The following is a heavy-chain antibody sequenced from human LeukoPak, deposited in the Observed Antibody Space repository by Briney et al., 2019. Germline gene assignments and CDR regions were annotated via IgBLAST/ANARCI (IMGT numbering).Heavy chain of an antibody. CDR1: GYTLTDLS. J-gene: IGHJ4*02. Sequence: ASVKVSCKVSGYTLTDLSMHWVRQTPGKGLEWMGAFDPGDGETVYAQKFQGRVTMTEDTSIDTAYLELSSLRSEDTAVYYCARALSWDVNFDYWGQGTLVTVSS. D-gene: IGHD1-26*01. V-gene: IGHV1-24*01. CDR2: FDPGDGET. CDR3: ARALSWDVNFDY.